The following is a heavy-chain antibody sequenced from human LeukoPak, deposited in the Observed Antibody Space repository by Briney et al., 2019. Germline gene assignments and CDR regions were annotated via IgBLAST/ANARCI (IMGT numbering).Heavy chain of an antibody. CDR2: ISSSGDRT. V-gene: IGHV3-23*01. CDR1: GGSIRSKNW. J-gene: IGHJ6*02. D-gene: IGHD3-16*01. Sequence: GTLSLTCAVSGGSIRSKNWWSWFRQAPGKGLEWVSGISSSGDRTIYADSVKGRFTISRDNSKNTLYLQMNNLRAEDTAVYYCAKDSSYHAMDVWGQGATVTVSS. CDR3: AKDSSYHAMDV.